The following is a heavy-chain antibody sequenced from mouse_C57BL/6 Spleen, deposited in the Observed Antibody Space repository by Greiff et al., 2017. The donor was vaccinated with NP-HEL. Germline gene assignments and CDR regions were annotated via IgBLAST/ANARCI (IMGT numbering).Heavy chain of an antibody. Sequence: VQLQQPGTELVKPGASVKLSCKASGYTFTSYWMHWVKQRPGQGLEWIGNINPSNGGTNYNEKFKGKATLTADKSSSTAYMELRSLTSEDSAVYFCARRRTAQGFDYWGQGTTLTVSS. CDR3: ARRRTAQGFDY. V-gene: IGHV1-53*01. CDR1: GYTFTSYW. J-gene: IGHJ2*01. D-gene: IGHD3-2*02. CDR2: INPSNGGT.